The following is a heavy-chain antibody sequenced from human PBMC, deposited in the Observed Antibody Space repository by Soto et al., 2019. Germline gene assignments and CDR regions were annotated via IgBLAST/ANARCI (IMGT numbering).Heavy chain of an antibody. J-gene: IGHJ4*02. CDR1: GAIFSGYV. CDR3: AIDGIGGADFRGNCDY. D-gene: IGHD2-15*01. Sequence: QVQLVESGGGVVQHGRSLRLSGVVPGAIFSGYVMHWVRQAPGKGLLLVAVICYDGSKQYHADSVEGRFTISRDNSKNILYLHMDSLRVEDTAVYYCAIDGIGGADFRGNCDYWGQGTLVTVSS. CDR2: ICYDGSKQ. V-gene: IGHV3-33*01.